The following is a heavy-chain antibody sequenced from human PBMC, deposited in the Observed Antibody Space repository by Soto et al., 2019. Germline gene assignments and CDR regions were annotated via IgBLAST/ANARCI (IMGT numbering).Heavy chain of an antibody. D-gene: IGHD1-26*01. V-gene: IGHV4-59*01. CDR1: GGSISSYY. CDR3: ARDVGHSGSYFSY. Sequence: TLSLTCTVSGGSISSYYWSWIRQPPGKGLEWIGYIYYSGSTNYNPSLKSRVTISVDTSKNQFSLKLSSVTAADTAVYYCARDVGHSGSYFSYWGQGTLVTV. J-gene: IGHJ4*02. CDR2: IYYSGST.